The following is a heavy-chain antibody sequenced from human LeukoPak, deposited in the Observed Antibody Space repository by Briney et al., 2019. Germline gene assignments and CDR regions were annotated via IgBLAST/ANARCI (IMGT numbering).Heavy chain of an antibody. Sequence: PGGSLRLSCAASGFTFSSYSTNWVRQAPGKGLEWVSYISSSSSTIYYADSVKGRFTISRDNAKNSLYLQMNSLRAEDTAVYYCARGGIRGYSYGQVPVRYFDYWGQGTLVTVTS. CDR2: ISSSSSTI. CDR3: ARGGIRGYSYGQVPVRYFDY. V-gene: IGHV3-48*04. CDR1: GFTFSSYS. D-gene: IGHD5-18*01. J-gene: IGHJ4*02.